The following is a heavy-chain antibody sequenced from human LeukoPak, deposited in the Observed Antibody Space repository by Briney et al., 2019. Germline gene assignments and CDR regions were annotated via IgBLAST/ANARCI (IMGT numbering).Heavy chain of an antibody. J-gene: IGHJ4*02. CDR3: ASSTWPLYYFDY. V-gene: IGHV4-39*07. D-gene: IGHD6-13*01. CDR1: GGSISSSSYY. CDR2: IYYSGST. Sequence: PSETLSLTCTISGGSISSSSYYWGWIRQPPGKGLEWIGSIYYSGSTYYNPSLKSRVTISVDTSKNQFSLNLNSVTAADTAVYYCASSTWPLYYFDYWGQGTLVTVSS.